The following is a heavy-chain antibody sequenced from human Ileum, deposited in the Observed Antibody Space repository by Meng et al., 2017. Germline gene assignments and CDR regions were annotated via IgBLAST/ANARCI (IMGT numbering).Heavy chain of an antibody. CDR3: ARTYYDFLSGYYSSSYYGVDV. J-gene: IGHJ6*02. CDR2: IKEDGSEK. V-gene: IGHV3-7*01. Sequence: GGSLRLSCAASGFSFSNYWMNWVRQAPGKGLEWVANIKEDGSEKYYVDSVKGRFTISRDNAKNSLYLQMNSLRAEDTALYYCARTYYDFLSGYYSSSYYGVDVWGQGNTVNVAS. CDR1: GFSFSNYW. D-gene: IGHD3-3*01.